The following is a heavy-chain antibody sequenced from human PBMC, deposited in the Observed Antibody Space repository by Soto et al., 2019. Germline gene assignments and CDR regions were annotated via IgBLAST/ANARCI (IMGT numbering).Heavy chain of an antibody. J-gene: IGHJ5*01. D-gene: IGHD2-15*01. V-gene: IGHV4-30-4*01. CDR3: ARVSRVVAATHNRFAP. CDR2: IYYSGGT. CDR1: GGSISSGDYY. Sequence: PSETLSLTCTVSGGSISSGDYYWSWIRQPPGRGLEWIGYIYYSGGTYYNPSLRSRVTISVDTSKNQFSLKLSSVTAADTAVYYCARVSRVVAATHNRFAPWGQGTLVTVSS.